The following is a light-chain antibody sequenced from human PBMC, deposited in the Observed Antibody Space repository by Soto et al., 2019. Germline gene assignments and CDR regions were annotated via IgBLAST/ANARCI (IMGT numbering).Light chain of an antibody. V-gene: IGKV4-1*01. CDR1: QSVLYSSNHKNY. Sequence: DIVMTQSPDSLAVSLGGRATINCKSSQSVLYSSNHKNYLAWYQQKPGQPPKLLIYWASTRESGVPERFSGSGSGTDFTLTITSLQAEDVAVYYCQPYFATPSTFGQGTKLEIK. CDR3: QPYFATPST. CDR2: WAS. J-gene: IGKJ2*02.